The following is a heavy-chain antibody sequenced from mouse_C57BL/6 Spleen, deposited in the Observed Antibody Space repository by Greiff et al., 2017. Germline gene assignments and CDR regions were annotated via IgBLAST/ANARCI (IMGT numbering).Heavy chain of an antibody. CDR3: ARYGYDAYYYAMDY. CDR2: IYPGSGST. D-gene: IGHD2-2*01. V-gene: IGHV1-55*01. CDR1: GYTFTSYW. J-gene: IGHJ4*01. Sequence: QVQLQQPGAELVKPGASVKMSCKASGYTFTSYWITWVKQRPGQGLEWIGDIYPGSGSTNYNEKLKSKATLTVDTSSSTAYMQLSSLTSEDSAVYYCARYGYDAYYYAMDYWGQGTSVTVSS.